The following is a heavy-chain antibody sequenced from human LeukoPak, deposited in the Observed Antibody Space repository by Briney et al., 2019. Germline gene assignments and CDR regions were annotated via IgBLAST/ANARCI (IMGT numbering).Heavy chain of an antibody. V-gene: IGHV1-18*01. CDR2: ISAYNGDT. D-gene: IGHD6-13*01. CDR3: ARGGRGPAPDTFPTAFDV. Sequence: ASVKVSCKASGYMFTIYRITWVRQAPGQGLEWMGWISAYNGDTDHAQRFQGRVTMTTDTSTSTAYMELRSLRSDDTAIYYCARGGRGPAPDTFPTAFDVWGQGTMVTVSS. J-gene: IGHJ3*01. CDR1: GYMFTIYR.